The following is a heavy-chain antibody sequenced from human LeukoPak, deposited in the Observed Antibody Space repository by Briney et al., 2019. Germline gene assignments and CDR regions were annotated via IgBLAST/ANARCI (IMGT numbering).Heavy chain of an antibody. Sequence: EWVSAISGSGGSTYYADSVKGRFTISRDNSKNTLYLQMNSLRAEDTAVYYCVGYSYGYGYWGQGTLVTVSS. CDR2: ISGSGGST. J-gene: IGHJ4*02. V-gene: IGHV3-23*01. CDR3: VGYSYGYGY. D-gene: IGHD5-18*01.